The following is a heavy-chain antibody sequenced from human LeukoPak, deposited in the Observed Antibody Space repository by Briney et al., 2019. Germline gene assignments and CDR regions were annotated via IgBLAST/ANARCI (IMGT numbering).Heavy chain of an antibody. V-gene: IGHV3-7*03. CDR2: IKNDGSES. CDR1: GFNFRDHW. CDR3: AKNNGWFHLAQ. Sequence: GGSLRLSCAVSGFNFRDHWMDWVRQAPGNGLEWVGHIKNDGSESYYVDSLKGRFSISRDNTNNALYLQMNSLRVEDTAVYYCAKNNGWFHLAQWGQGTLVTVSS. D-gene: IGHD6-19*01. J-gene: IGHJ4*02.